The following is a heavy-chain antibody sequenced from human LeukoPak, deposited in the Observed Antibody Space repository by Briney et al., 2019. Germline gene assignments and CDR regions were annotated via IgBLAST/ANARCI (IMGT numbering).Heavy chain of an antibody. CDR1: GFNFHNFA. CDR3: ARPSPPGDGYNPCDY. CDR2: ISNDERNK. V-gene: IGHV3-30*04. D-gene: IGHD5-24*01. J-gene: IGHJ4*02. Sequence: PGGSLRLSCEASGFNFHNFAMHWVRQAPGKGLEWVAVISNDERNKYYSDSVKGRFTISRDNSKSTVYLQMNSLRPEDTAVYYCARPSPPGDGYNPCDYWGPGALVIVSS.